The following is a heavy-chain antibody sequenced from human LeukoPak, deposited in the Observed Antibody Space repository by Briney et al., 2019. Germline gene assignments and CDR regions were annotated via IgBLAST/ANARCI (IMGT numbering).Heavy chain of an antibody. J-gene: IGHJ6*03. CDR2: MNPNSGNT. V-gene: IGHV1-8*03. D-gene: IGHD5/OR15-5a*01. CDR3: ARGVLRRIRSYYYYYMDV. CDR1: GYTFTSYD. Sequence: GASVKVSCKASGYTFTSYDINWVRQATGQGLELMGWMNPNSGNTGYAQKFQGRVTITRNTSISTAYMELSSLRSEDTAVYYCARGVLRRIRSYYYYYMDVWGKGTTVTVSS.